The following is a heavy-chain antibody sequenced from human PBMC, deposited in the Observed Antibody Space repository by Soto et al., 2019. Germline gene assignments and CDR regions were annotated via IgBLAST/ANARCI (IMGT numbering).Heavy chain of an antibody. CDR2: IVVGSGRT. CDR1: GFTFTSSA. CDR3: AGLGRTAADL. V-gene: IGHV1-58*01. Sequence: ASVKVSCKASGFTFTSSAVQWVRQARGQRLEWIGWIVVGSGRTNFAQKFHERVMITRDVSTSTVYMVLSSLRSEDTAVYYCAGLGRTAADLWRQGTLVTVSS. D-gene: IGHD2-2*01. J-gene: IGHJ5*02.